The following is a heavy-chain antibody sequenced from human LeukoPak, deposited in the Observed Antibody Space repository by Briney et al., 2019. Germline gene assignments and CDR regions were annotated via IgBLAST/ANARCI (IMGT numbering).Heavy chain of an antibody. CDR3: ARDRRPYSGYDIDHNWFDP. CDR2: IIPIFGTA. D-gene: IGHD5-12*01. V-gene: IGHV1-69*05. J-gene: IGHJ5*02. CDR1: GGTFSSYA. Sequence: GSSVKVSCKASGGTFSSYAISWVRQAPGQGLEWMGGIIPIFGTANYAQKFQGRVTITTDESTSTAYMELSSLRSEDTAVYYCARDRRPYSGYDIDHNWFDPWGQGTLVTVSS.